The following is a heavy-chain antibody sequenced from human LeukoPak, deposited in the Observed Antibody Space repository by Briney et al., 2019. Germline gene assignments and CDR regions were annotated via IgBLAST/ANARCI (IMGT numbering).Heavy chain of an antibody. CDR1: GFTFGDYA. V-gene: IGHV3-49*04. J-gene: IGHJ5*02. CDR3: TRKSSYNWFDP. CDR2: IRSKAYGGTT. Sequence: GGSLGLSCTASGFTFGDYAMSWVRQAPGKVREWVGFIRSKAYGGTTEYAASVKGRFTISRDDSKSIAYLQMNSLKTEDTAVYYCTRKSSYNWFDPWGQGTLVTVSS. D-gene: IGHD3-16*02.